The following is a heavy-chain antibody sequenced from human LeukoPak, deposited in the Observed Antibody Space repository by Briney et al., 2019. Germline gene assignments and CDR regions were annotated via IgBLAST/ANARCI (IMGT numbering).Heavy chain of an antibody. V-gene: IGHV1-3*01. CDR1: GYTFTSYA. CDR3: ARVRGGYSSGWAFDY. CDR2: INAGNGNT. D-gene: IGHD6-19*01. J-gene: IGHJ4*02. Sequence: ASVKVSCKASGYTFTSYAMHWVRQAPGQRLEWMGWINAGNGNTKYSQKFQGRVTITRDTSASTAYMELSSLRSEDTAVYYCARVRGGYSSGWAFDYWGQGTLVTVSS.